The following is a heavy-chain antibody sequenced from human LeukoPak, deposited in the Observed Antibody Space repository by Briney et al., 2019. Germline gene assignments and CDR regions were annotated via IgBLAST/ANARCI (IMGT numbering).Heavy chain of an antibody. V-gene: IGHV3-21*01. CDR2: ISSSSSYI. J-gene: IGHJ3*02. Sequence: PGGSLRLSCAASGFTFSSYSMNWVRQAPGKGLEWVSSISSSSSYIYYADSVKGRFTISRDNAKNSPYLQMNSLRAEDTAVYYCARDGGLSSEGAFDIWGQGTMVTVSS. CDR3: ARDGGLSSEGAFDI. CDR1: GFTFSSYS. D-gene: IGHD3-16*01.